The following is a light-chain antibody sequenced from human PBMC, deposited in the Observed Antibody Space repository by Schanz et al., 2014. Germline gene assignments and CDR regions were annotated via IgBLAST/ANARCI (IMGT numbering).Light chain of an antibody. CDR2: DAS. J-gene: IGKJ5*01. Sequence: DIQMTQSPSTLSASVGDRVTITCRASQSISTWLAWYQQKPGKAPKVLIYDASSLESGVPSRFSGSGSGTEFTLTISSLQPDDFATYYCQQVNSYPVTFGQGTRLEIK. CDR3: QQVNSYPVT. V-gene: IGKV1-5*01. CDR1: QSISTW.